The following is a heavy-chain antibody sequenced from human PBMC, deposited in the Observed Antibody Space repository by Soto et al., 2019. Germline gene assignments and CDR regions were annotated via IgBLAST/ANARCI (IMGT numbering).Heavy chain of an antibody. CDR1: GFTFKHYD. CDR3: ARGLRDFDLRLPFGS. J-gene: IGHJ5*02. D-gene: IGHD3-9*01. CDR2: ISYDGSIE. V-gene: IGHV3-30-3*01. Sequence: QVQLVESGGGVVQPGRSLRLSCAASGFTFKHYDMHWVRQAPGKGLEWVAVISYDGSIEFYADSVKGRFTISRDDFKNTMCLQMGSPRVEDTSVYYCARGLRDFDLRLPFGSWGEGTLVTVSS.